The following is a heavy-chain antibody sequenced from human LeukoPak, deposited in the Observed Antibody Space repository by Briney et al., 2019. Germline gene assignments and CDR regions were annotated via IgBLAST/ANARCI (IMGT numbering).Heavy chain of an antibody. V-gene: IGHV3-23*01. D-gene: IGHD2-15*01. CDR3: AKDHERSDI. CDR1: GFTFSSYA. CDR2: ISGSGGST. J-gene: IGHJ4*02. Sequence: GGSLRLSCAASGFTFSSYALSWVRQASGTGLEWVSAISGSGGSTYYADSVKGRFTISRDNSKNTLYLQMNSLRAEDTAVYYCAKDHERSDIRGQGTLVTVSS.